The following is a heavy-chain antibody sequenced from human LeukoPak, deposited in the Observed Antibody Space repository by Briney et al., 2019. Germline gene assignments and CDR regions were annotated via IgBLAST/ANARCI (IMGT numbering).Heavy chain of an antibody. CDR2: IKQDGSEK. Sequence: GGSLRLSCAASGFTFSSYWMSWVRQAPGKGLEWVANIKQDGSEKYYVDSVKGRFTISRDNAKNSLYLQMNSLRAEDTALYYCAKDMGYCSSTSCPFDYWGQGTLVTASS. D-gene: IGHD2-2*01. J-gene: IGHJ4*02. CDR3: AKDMGYCSSTSCPFDY. V-gene: IGHV3-7*03. CDR1: GFTFSSYW.